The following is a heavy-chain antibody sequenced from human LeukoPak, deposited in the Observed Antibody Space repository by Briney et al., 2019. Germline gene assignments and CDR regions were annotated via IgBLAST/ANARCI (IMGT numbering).Heavy chain of an antibody. CDR3: AKLGSKTPPLYSSSGSPHFDY. D-gene: IGHD6-13*01. CDR1: GFTFSSYA. V-gene: IGHV3-23*01. CDR2: ISGSGGST. Sequence: PGGSLRLSCAASGFTFSSYAMSWVRQAPGKGLEWVSAISGSGGSTYYADSVKGRFTISRDNSKNTLYLQMNSLRAEDTAVYYCAKLGSKTPPLYSSSGSPHFDYWGQGTLVTVSS. J-gene: IGHJ4*02.